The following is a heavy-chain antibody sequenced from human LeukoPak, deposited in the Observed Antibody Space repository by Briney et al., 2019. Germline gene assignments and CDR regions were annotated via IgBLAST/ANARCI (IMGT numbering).Heavy chain of an antibody. Sequence: GSLRLSCVASGFTFSSYEMNWVRQAPGKGLEWLSYIGSSDSTTHYADSVKGRFTISRDNSKNTLYLQMNSLRAEDTAVFYCVKVYDRSGYYYGFDYWGQGTLVTVSP. V-gene: IGHV3-48*03. CDR1: GFTFSSYE. CDR2: IGSSDSTT. D-gene: IGHD3-22*01. CDR3: VKVYDRSGYYYGFDY. J-gene: IGHJ4*02.